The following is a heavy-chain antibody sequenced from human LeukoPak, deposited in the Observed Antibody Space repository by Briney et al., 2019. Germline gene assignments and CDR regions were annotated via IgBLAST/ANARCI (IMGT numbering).Heavy chain of an antibody. CDR1: GFTFSSYW. CDR2: IKQDGSEK. Sequence: PGGSLRLSCAASGFTFSSYWMSWVRQAPGKGLEWVANIKQDGSEKYYVDSVKGRFTISRDNAKNSLYLQMNSLRAEDTAAYYCARSSAAAGTAFNYYYYGMDVWGKGTTVTVSS. J-gene: IGHJ6*04. CDR3: ARSSAAAGTAFNYYYYGMDV. D-gene: IGHD6-13*01. V-gene: IGHV3-7*03.